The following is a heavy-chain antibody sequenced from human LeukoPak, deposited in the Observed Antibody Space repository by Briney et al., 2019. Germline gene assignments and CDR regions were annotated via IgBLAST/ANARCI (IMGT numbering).Heavy chain of an antibody. D-gene: IGHD3-16*02. V-gene: IGHV4-38-2*01. Sequence: SETLSLTCAVSGYSISSGYYWGWIRQPPGKGLEWIGSIYHSGSTYYNPSLKSLVTISVDTSKNQLSLKLSSVTAADTAVYYCARRLVVLQGFDYWGQGSLVTVSS. CDR1: GYSISSGYY. CDR2: IYHSGST. CDR3: ARRLVVLQGFDY. J-gene: IGHJ4*02.